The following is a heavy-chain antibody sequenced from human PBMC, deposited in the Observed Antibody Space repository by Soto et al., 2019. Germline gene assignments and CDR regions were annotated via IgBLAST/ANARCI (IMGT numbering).Heavy chain of an antibody. CDR3: ARGTPYYYDSSGYLRWAFDI. D-gene: IGHD3-22*01. CDR1: GFTFSSCS. J-gene: IGHJ3*02. Sequence: GSLRLSCAASGFTFSSCSMNWVRQAPGKGLEWVSYISSSSSTIYYADSVKGRFTISRDNAKNSLYLQMNSLRDEDTAVYYCARGTPYYYDSSGYLRWAFDIWGQGTMVTVSS. CDR2: ISSSSSTI. V-gene: IGHV3-48*02.